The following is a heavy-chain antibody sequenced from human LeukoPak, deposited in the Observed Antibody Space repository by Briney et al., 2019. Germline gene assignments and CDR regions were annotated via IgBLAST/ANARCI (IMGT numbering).Heavy chain of an antibody. J-gene: IGHJ5*02. CDR2: ISHSGDT. D-gene: IGHD6-13*01. V-gene: IGHV4-34*01. CDR3: AGHGHSGSSWLNWFDP. CDR1: GVSFSGSY. Sequence: NPSETLSLTCAVSGVSFSGSYWSWVRQPPGEGLEWVGEISHSGDTNYNPSLKSRVTISLGAAKNQFSPKLSSVTAADTAVYYWAGHGHSGSSWLNWFDPWGQGTLVTVSS.